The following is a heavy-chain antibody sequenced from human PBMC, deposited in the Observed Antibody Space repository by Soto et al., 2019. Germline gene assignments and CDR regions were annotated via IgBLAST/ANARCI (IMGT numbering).Heavy chain of an antibody. CDR2: MGATDGRS. V-gene: IGHV3-23*01. Sequence: EVQLLESGGGLVQPGGSLRLSCAASGFIFNSFAMTWVRQAPGKGLEWVSSMGATDGRSYYADSVKGRFTISRDDSKSALYLQMNSVRVEDTAVYYCAKDPNGDYVGGFDFWGQGTMVTV. D-gene: IGHD4-17*01. CDR1: GFIFNSFA. CDR3: AKDPNGDYVGGFDF. J-gene: IGHJ3*01.